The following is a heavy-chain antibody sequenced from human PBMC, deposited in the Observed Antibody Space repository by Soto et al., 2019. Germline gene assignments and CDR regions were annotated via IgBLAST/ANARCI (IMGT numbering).Heavy chain of an antibody. D-gene: IGHD2-15*01. Sequence: QVQLVQSGAEVKKPGASVKVSCKASGYTFTSYGISWVRQAPGQGLEWMGWISAYNGNTNYAQKLQGRVTMTTDTSTSTAYMELRSMRSDDTAVYYCARMGDCSGGSCYSHYYFGMDVWGQGTTVTVSS. CDR2: ISAYNGNT. V-gene: IGHV1-18*01. CDR3: ARMGDCSGGSCYSHYYFGMDV. J-gene: IGHJ6*02. CDR1: GYTFTSYG.